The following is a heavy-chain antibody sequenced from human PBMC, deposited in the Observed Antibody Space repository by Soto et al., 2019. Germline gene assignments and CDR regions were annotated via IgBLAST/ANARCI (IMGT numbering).Heavy chain of an antibody. J-gene: IGHJ4*02. CDR2: TNQHGSEK. CDR1: GFNFSASW. Sequence: GSLRLSCAASGFNFSASWMAWVRQTPGKGLEWVADTNQHGSEKNYVDSVKGRVAISRDNAKNTLYLQMNSLRVEDTAMYYCAKRGVDTFGLSYWGQGTLVTVSS. CDR3: AKRGVDTFGLSY. V-gene: IGHV3-7*01. D-gene: IGHD3-10*01.